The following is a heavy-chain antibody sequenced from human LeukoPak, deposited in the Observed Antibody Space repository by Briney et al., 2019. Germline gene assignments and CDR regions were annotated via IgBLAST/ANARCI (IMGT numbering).Heavy chain of an antibody. J-gene: IGHJ4*02. V-gene: IGHV4-30-4*01. CDR1: GGSISSGDYY. CDR2: IYYSGST. Sequence: SETLSLTCTVSGGSISSGDYYWSWIRQPPGKGLEWIGYIYYSGSTYYNPSLKSRVSISLDTSENQLSLKLSSVTAADTAVYYCARHRRDMYDSSGYSVEYYFHYLGQGTLVTVSS. D-gene: IGHD3-22*01. CDR3: ARHRRDMYDSSGYSVEYYFHY.